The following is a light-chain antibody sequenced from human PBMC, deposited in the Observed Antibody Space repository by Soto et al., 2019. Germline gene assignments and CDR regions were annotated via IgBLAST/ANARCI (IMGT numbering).Light chain of an antibody. Sequence: QSALTQPASVSGSPGQSITISCTRTSSDVGGYNYVSWYQQHPGKAPKLMIYDVSNRPSGVSNRFSGSKSGNTASLTISGLQAEDEADYYCSSYTSSSWVFGGGTKVTVL. V-gene: IGLV2-14*01. CDR2: DVS. CDR3: SSYTSSSWV. J-gene: IGLJ3*02. CDR1: SSDVGGYNY.